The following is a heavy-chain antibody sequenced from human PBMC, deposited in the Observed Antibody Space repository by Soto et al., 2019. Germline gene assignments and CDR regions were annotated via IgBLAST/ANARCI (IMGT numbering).Heavy chain of an antibody. CDR1: GFTFSSYG. D-gene: IGHD3-10*01. CDR3: ARITMVRGAFYYYGMDV. CDR2: IWYDGSNK. V-gene: IGHV3-33*01. Sequence: GGSLRLSCAASGFTFSSYGMHWVRQAPGKGLEWVAVIWYDGSNKYYADSVKGRFTISRDNSKNTLYLRMNSLRAEDTAVYCCARITMVRGAFYYYGMDVWGQGTTVTVSS. J-gene: IGHJ6*02.